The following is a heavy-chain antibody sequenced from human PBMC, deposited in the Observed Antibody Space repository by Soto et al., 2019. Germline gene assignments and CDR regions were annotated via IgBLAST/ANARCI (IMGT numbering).Heavy chain of an antibody. Sequence: TLSLTCTVSGGSISSYYWGWIRQAPGKGLEWIGHIHNSGTSTHNPSLNGRVTISIDMSKKQFSLKLTSLTSADTAVYYCARDFYDSVGYTWFDSWSQGTLVTVSS. D-gene: IGHD3-22*01. CDR2: IHNSGTS. J-gene: IGHJ5*01. CDR1: GGSISSYY. CDR3: ARDFYDSVGYTWFDS. V-gene: IGHV4-59*01.